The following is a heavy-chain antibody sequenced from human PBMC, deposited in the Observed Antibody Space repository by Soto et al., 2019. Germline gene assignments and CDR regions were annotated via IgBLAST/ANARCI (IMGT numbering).Heavy chain of an antibody. Sequence: ASVKVSCKASGYTFTRYYINWVRQATGQGLEWMGWMNPNSGNTGYAQKFQGRVTMTRNTSISTAYMELSSLRSEDTAVYYCARGASNYDFWSGYYGSRYYFDYWGQGTLVTVSS. J-gene: IGHJ4*02. CDR2: MNPNSGNT. D-gene: IGHD3-3*01. CDR3: ARGASNYDFWSGYYGSRYYFDY. V-gene: IGHV1-8*01. CDR1: GYTFTRYY.